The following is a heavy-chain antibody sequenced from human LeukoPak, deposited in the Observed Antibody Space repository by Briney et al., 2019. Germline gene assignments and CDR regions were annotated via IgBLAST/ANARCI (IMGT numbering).Heavy chain of an antibody. CDR2: IKQDGSEK. V-gene: IGHV3-7*01. CDR3: TSFGGVIAPFDY. Sequence: GGSLRLSCAASGFTFSIYEMNWVRQAPGKGLEWVANIKQDGSEKYYVDSVKGRFTISRDNAKNSLYLQMNSLRAEDTAVYYCTSFGGVIAPFDYWGQGTLVTVSS. J-gene: IGHJ4*02. CDR1: GFTFSIYE. D-gene: IGHD3-16*02.